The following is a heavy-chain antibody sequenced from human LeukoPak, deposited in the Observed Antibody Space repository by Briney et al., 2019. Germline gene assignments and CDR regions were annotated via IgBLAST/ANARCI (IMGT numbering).Heavy chain of an antibody. D-gene: IGHD5-18*01. V-gene: IGHV1-69*04. CDR3: ARDQGLTAPPPYGLDV. J-gene: IGHJ6*02. Sequence: ASVKVSCKASGGTFNSSAITWVRQAPGQGLEWMGRIIPVLNITSYAQKFQGSVTITADTSTSTVYMELSSLRSEETAAYYCARDQGLTAPPPYGLDVWGQGTTVIVSS. CDR1: GGTFNSSA. CDR2: IIPVLNIT.